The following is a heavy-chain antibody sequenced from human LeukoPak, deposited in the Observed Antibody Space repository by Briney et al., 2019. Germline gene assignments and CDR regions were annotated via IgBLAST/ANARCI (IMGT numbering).Heavy chain of an antibody. CDR3: ARLLGGSSWYRGWFDP. J-gene: IGHJ5*02. CDR2: INAGNGNT. CDR1: GYTFTSYA. V-gene: IGHV1-3*01. Sequence: ASVKVSCKASGYTFTSYAMHWVRQAPGQRLEWMGWINAGNGNTKYSQKFQGRVTITRDTSASTAYMELSSLRSEDTAVYYCARLLGGSSWYRGWFDPWGQGTLVTVSS. D-gene: IGHD6-13*01.